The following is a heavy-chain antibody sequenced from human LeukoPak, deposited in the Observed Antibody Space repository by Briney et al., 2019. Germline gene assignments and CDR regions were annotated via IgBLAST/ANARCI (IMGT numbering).Heavy chain of an antibody. V-gene: IGHV3-23*01. Sequence: PGGSLRLSCAASGFTFSSYAMSWVRQAPGKGLEWVSGISGSGGSTYYADSVKGRFTISRDNSKNTLYLQMNSLRAEDTAVYHCAKDRTVTTKKNLYYFDYWGQGTLVTVSS. CDR3: AKDRTVTTKKNLYYFDY. CDR1: GFTFSSYA. CDR2: ISGSGGST. D-gene: IGHD4-11*01. J-gene: IGHJ4*02.